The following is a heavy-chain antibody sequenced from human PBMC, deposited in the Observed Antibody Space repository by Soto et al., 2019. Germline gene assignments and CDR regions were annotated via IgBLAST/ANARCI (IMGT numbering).Heavy chain of an antibody. D-gene: IGHD2-15*01. Sequence: EVQLVDSGGDLVQPGGSLRLSCAASGFPFSNYLMSWDRQAPGKGLEWVSNIGQDGSAKYYRVSVKGRFTISRDNAKNSLYLQMDSLRVEDSAIYFCSMDICGRTPGCANWGQGTLVSVSS. J-gene: IGHJ4*02. CDR3: SMDICGRTPGCAN. CDR2: IGQDGSAK. V-gene: IGHV3-7*04. CDR1: GFPFSNYL.